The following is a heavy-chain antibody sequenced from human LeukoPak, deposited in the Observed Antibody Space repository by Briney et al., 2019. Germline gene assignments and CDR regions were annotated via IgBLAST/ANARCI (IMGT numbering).Heavy chain of an antibody. D-gene: IGHD3-22*01. Sequence: ASVKVSCKASGGTFSSYAISWVRQAPGQGLEWMGGIIPIFGTANYAQKFQGRVTITADKSTSTAYMELSSLRSEDTAVYYCARAYYYDSSGYPYYFDYWGQGTLVTVSS. CDR3: ARAYYYDSSGYPYYFDY. V-gene: IGHV1-69*06. J-gene: IGHJ4*02. CDR2: IIPIFGTA. CDR1: GGTFSSYA.